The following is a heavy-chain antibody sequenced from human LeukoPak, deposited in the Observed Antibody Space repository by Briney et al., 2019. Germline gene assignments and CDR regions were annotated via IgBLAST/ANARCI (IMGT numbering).Heavy chain of an antibody. J-gene: IGHJ4*02. V-gene: IGHV1-69*05. Sequence: SVKVSCKASGGTFSSYAISWVRQAPGQGLEWMGGIITIFGTANYAQKFQGRVTITTDESTSTAYMELRSLRSEDTAVYYCARGEIGDNYSPTGWGQGTLVTVSS. CDR2: IITIFGTA. D-gene: IGHD2-15*01. CDR1: GGTFSSYA. CDR3: ARGEIGDNYSPTG.